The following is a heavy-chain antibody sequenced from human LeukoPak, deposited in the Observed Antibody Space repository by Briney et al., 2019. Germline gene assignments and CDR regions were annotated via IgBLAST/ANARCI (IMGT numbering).Heavy chain of an antibody. CDR1: GGSISSYY. J-gene: IGHJ4*02. CDR3: ARYQNSFDY. Sequence: KPSETLSLTCAVSGGSISSYYWSWIRQPPGKGLEWIGYIYYSGSTNYNPSLKSRVTISVDTSKNQFSLKLSSVTAADTAVYYCARYQNSFDYWGQGTLVTVSS. V-gene: IGHV4-59*01. CDR2: IYYSGST.